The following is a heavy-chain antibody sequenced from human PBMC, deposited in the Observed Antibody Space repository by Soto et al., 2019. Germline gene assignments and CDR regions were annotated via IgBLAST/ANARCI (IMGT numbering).Heavy chain of an antibody. V-gene: IGHV1-2*04. D-gene: IGHD5-18*01. J-gene: IGHJ3*02. CDR2: INPNSGGT. Sequence: GASVKVSCKASGYTFTGYYMQWVRQAPGQGLEWMGWINPNSGGTNYAQKFQGWVTMTRDTSISTAYMELSRLRSDDTAVYYCARSRGYSYGNDAFDIWGQGTMVTVSS. CDR3: ARSRGYSYGNDAFDI. CDR1: GYTFTGYY.